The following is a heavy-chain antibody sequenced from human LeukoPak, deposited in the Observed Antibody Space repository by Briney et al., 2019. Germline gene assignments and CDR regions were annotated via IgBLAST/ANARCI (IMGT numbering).Heavy chain of an antibody. CDR1: GFTFSSYS. CDR3: ARVGGITLALAPSPFPDYNYYYMDV. J-gene: IGHJ6*03. D-gene: IGHD3-10*01. Sequence: PGGSLRLSCAASGFTFSSYSMNWVRQAPGKGLEWVSSISSSSSYIYYTDSVKGRFTISRDNAKKSLYLQMNSLRAEDTAVYYCARVGGITLALAPSPFPDYNYYYMDVWGKRTTVTVSS. CDR2: ISSSSSYI. V-gene: IGHV3-21*01.